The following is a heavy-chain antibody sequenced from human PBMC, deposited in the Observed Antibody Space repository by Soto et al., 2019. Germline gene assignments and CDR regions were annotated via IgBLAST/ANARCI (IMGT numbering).Heavy chain of an antibody. D-gene: IGHD1-1*01. V-gene: IGHV3-74*01. CDR3: VRDVQLQSFDY. Sequence: EVQLVESGGGLVQPGGSLRLSCAASGFTFSSYCMHWVRQAPGKGLVWGSRINNDGRSTRYADSVKGRFTISRDNAKNTRYLQMNSLSAEDAAVYYCVRDVQLQSFDYWSQGSLFTVSS. J-gene: IGHJ4*02. CDR1: GFTFSSYC. CDR2: INNDGRST.